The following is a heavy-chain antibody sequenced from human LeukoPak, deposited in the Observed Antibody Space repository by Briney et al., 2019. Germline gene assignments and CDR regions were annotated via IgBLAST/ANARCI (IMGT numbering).Heavy chain of an antibody. CDR2: IYYSKNT. CDR1: GGSISSNSAY. D-gene: IGHD5-18*01. CDR3: ASPRGFSYGYFDH. V-gene: IGHV4-39*01. J-gene: IGHJ4*02. Sequence: SETLSLTCTVSGGSISSNSAYWGWIRQPPGKGLEWIGSIYYSKNTYYNPSLKSRVTISADTSKNQFSLRLDSVSAADTAVYYCASPRGFSYGYFDHWGQGSLVTVSS.